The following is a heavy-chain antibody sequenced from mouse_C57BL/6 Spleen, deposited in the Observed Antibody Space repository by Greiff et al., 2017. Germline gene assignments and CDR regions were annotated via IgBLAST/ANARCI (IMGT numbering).Heavy chain of an antibody. V-gene: IGHV1-15*01. CDR2: IDPETGGT. D-gene: IGHD2-2*01. CDR3: TRYGYDAWFAY. CDR1: GYTFTDYE. Sequence: QVQLQQSGAELVRPGASVTLSCKASGYTFTDYEMHWVKQTPVHGLEWIGAIDPETGGTDYNQKFKGKAILTADKSSSTAYMELRSLTSEDSAVYYCTRYGYDAWFAYWGQGTLVTVSA. J-gene: IGHJ3*01.